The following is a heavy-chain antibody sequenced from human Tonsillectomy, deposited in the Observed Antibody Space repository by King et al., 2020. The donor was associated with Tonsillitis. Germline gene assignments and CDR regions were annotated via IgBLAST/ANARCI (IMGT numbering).Heavy chain of an antibody. D-gene: IGHD6-13*01. Sequence: QLQESGPGLVKPSETLSLTCTVSGGSISSTTYYWGWIRQPPGKGLEWIGSIYYTGSTHYSPSLKSRVTISADTSQNQFSLKLSSVTAADTAVYYCASRRGYSNIWSLVFWGQGTQVTVPS. J-gene: IGHJ4*02. V-gene: IGHV4-39*01. CDR3: ASRRGYSNIWSLVF. CDR2: IYYTGST. CDR1: GGSISSTTYY.